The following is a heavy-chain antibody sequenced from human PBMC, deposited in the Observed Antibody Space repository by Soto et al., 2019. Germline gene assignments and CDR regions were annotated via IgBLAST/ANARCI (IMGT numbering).Heavy chain of an antibody. CDR1: GGSVISGSYY. CDR3: ARGLVGATYYFDY. J-gene: IGHJ4*02. V-gene: IGHV4-61*01. CDR2: IYYSGST. D-gene: IGHD1-26*01. Sequence: SETLSVTCTVSGGSVISGSYYWIWIRQPPGKGLEWIGYIYYSGSTNYNPSLKSRVTISVDTSKNQFSLKLSSVTAADTAVYYCARGLVGATYYFDYWGQGTLVTVSS.